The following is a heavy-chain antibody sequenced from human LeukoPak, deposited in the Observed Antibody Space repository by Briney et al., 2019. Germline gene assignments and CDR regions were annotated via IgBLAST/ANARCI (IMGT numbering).Heavy chain of an antibody. V-gene: IGHV4-28*01. Sequence: SDTLSLTCAVSGCSIRSSNWWGWIRQPPGKGLEWIGYIYYSGSTYYNPSLKSRVTMSVDTSKNQFSLKLSSVTAVDTAVYYCARTAVDTTTNFDSWGQGTLVTVSS. J-gene: IGHJ4*02. CDR1: GCSIRSSNW. D-gene: IGHD5-18*01. CDR3: ARTAVDTTTNFDS. CDR2: IYYSGST.